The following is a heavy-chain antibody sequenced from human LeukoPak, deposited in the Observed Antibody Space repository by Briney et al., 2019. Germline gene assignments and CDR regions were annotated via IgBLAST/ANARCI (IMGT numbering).Heavy chain of an antibody. V-gene: IGHV4-39*07. CDR2: IYHSGSA. Sequence: SETLSLTCTVSGGSISSSSYSWGWIRQPPGKGLEWIGYIYHSGSAYYNPSLISRVTISVDTSKNQFSLKLSSVTAADTAVYYCARDVSGYLGSWYAFDIWGQGTMVTVSS. D-gene: IGHD6-13*01. CDR1: GGSISSSSYS. J-gene: IGHJ3*02. CDR3: ARDVSGYLGSWYAFDI.